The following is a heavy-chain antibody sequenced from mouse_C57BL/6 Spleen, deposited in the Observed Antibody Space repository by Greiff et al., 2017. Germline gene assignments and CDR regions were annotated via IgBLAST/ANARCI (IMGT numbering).Heavy chain of an antibody. CDR1: GYSITSGYY. D-gene: IGHD2-3*01. CDR2: ISYDGSN. Sequence: DVQLQESGPGLVKPSQSLSLTCSVTGYSITSGYYWNWIRQFPGNKLEWMGYISYDGSNNYNPSLKNRISITRDTSKNQFFLKLNSVTTEDTATYYCARVGYYPLDYWGQGTSVTVSS. CDR3: ARVGYYPLDY. V-gene: IGHV3-6*01. J-gene: IGHJ4*01.